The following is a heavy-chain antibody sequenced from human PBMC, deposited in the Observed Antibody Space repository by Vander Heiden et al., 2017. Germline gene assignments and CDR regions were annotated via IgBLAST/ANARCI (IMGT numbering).Heavy chain of an antibody. D-gene: IGHD3-3*02. CDR3: AMFSRMADAQYY. Sequence: EVQLVESGGCLVQPGGSLRLSCAASGFTFSIYSMNWVRQAPGKGLEWLSYISGSSNTMSYADSVKGRFTISRDNAKNSVFLQMNNLRDGDSAVYDCAMFSRMADAQYYWGQGTLVTVSS. CDR2: ISGSSNTM. V-gene: IGHV3-48*02. CDR1: GFTFSIYS. J-gene: IGHJ4*02.